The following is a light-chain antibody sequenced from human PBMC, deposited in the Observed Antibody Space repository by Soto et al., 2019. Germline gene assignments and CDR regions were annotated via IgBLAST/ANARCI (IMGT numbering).Light chain of an antibody. Sequence: EIVLTQSPDTLSLSPGERATLSCRASQSVASNQLAWYQHKSGQAPRLPIHGVFTRANGIPDRFSGSGSGTDFTLTISRLEPEDFALYYCQQYGGSPQTFGQGTKVEIK. CDR3: QQYGGSPQT. CDR1: QSVASNQ. V-gene: IGKV3-20*01. CDR2: GVF. J-gene: IGKJ1*01.